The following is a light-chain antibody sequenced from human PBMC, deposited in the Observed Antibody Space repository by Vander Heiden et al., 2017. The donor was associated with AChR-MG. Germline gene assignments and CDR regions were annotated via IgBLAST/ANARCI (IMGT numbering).Light chain of an antibody. CDR2: AAS. CDR1: QSISTF. V-gene: IGKV1-39*01. Sequence: DIQMTQSPSSLSASVGDRVTIACRASQSISTFLNWYQQKPGKAPKLLIYAASSLQSGVPSRFSGSGSGTDFTLTISRLQPEDFATYYCQQCDSSPSTFGQGTKLEI. CDR3: QQCDSSPST. J-gene: IGKJ2*01.